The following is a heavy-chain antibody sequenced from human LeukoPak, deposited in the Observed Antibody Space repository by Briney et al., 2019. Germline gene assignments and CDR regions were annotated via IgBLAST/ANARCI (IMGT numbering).Heavy chain of an antibody. V-gene: IGHV3-9*01. Sequence: GGSLRLSCAASGFIFSNYAMHWVRQFPGKGLEWVSGISWNSGSIGYVDSVKGRFTISRDNAKNSLYLQMNSLRAEDTAVYYCAELGITMIGGVWGKGTTVTISS. CDR2: ISWNSGSI. J-gene: IGHJ6*04. CDR1: GFIFSNYA. CDR3: AELGITMIGGV. D-gene: IGHD3-10*02.